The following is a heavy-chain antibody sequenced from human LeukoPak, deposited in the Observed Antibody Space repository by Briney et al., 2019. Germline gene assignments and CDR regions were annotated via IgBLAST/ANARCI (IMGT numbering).Heavy chain of an antibody. J-gene: IGHJ4*02. CDR1: GFTFSSYW. V-gene: IGHV3-30*02. CDR2: IRYDGSEK. Sequence: GGSLRLSCAASGFTFSSYWMSWVRQAPGKGLEWVAFIRYDGSEKYSTDSVKGRLTISRDNSKNTLYLRMNSLAAEDTAVYYCAKDRSYHYFDYWGQGTLVTVSS. CDR3: AKDRSYHYFDY. D-gene: IGHD5-18*01.